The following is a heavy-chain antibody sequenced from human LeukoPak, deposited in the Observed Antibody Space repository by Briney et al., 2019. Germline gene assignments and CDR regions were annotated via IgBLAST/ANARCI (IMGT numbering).Heavy chain of an antibody. CDR2: INWNGAGT. D-gene: IGHD1-7*01. CDR1: GFTLDDYG. J-gene: IGHJ6*03. CDR3: ARVPRTRTLTGTTYYYFIDV. Sequence: GGSLRLSCAASGFTLDDYGMSWVRQAAGKGLEWVSGINWNGAGTGYADSVKGRFTISRDNAKNSLYLQMNSLRAEDTALYHCARVPRTRTLTGTTYYYFIDVWAKGTTVTVSS. V-gene: IGHV3-20*01.